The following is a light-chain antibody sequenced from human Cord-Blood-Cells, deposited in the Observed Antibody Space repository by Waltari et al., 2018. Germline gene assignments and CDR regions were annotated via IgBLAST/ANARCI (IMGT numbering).Light chain of an antibody. CDR2: EGS. CDR1: SRAVGSYNL. J-gene: IGLJ3*02. Sequence: QSALTQPASVSGSPGQSITISCPGTSRAVGSYNLVSWYQQHPGKAPKLMIYEGSKRPSGVSNRFSGSKSGNTASLTISGLQAEDEADYYCCSYAGSWVFGGGTKLTVL. CDR3: CSYAGSWV. V-gene: IGLV2-23*01.